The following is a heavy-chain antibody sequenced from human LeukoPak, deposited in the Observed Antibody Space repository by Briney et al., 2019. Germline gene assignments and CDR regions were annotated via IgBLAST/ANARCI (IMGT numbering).Heavy chain of an antibody. J-gene: IGHJ4*02. CDR3: ARALHLDY. CDR1: GGSFSGYY. CDR2: INHSGST. Sequence: SETLSLTCAVYGGSFSGYYWSWIRQPPGKGLEWIGEINHSGSTHYNPSLKSRVTISVDTSKNQFSLKLSSVTAADTAVYYCARALHLDYWGQGTLVTVSS. V-gene: IGHV4-34*01.